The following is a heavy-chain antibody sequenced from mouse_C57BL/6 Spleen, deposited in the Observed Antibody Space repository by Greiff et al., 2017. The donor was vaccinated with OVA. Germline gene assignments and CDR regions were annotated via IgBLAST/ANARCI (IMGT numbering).Heavy chain of an antibody. D-gene: IGHD1-1*01. Sequence: EVKLQESGEGLVKPGGSLKLSCAASGFTFSSYAMSWVRQTPEKRLEWVAYISSGGDYIYYADTVKGRFTISRDNARNTLYLQMSSLKSEDTAMYYCTRVGSSYSWFAYWGQGTLVTVSA. CDR3: TRVGSSYSWFAY. J-gene: IGHJ3*01. V-gene: IGHV5-9-1*02. CDR2: ISSGGDYI. CDR1: GFTFSSYA.